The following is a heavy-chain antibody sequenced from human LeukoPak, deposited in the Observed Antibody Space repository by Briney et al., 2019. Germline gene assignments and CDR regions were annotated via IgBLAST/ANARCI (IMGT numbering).Heavy chain of an antibody. CDR1: GFTFSSYA. V-gene: IGHV3-33*08. CDR2: IWYDGSNK. D-gene: IGHD6-13*01. CDR3: ARAGRAGYSSSWYWFDP. Sequence: GGSLRLSCAASGFTFSSYAMHWVRQAPGKGLEWVAVIWYDGSNKYYADSVKGRFTISRDNSKDTLYLQMNSLRAEDTAVYYCARAGRAGYSSSWYWFDPWGQGTLVTVSS. J-gene: IGHJ5*02.